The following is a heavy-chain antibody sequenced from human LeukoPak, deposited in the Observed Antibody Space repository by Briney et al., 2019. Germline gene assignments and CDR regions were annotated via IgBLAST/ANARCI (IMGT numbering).Heavy chain of an antibody. Sequence: ASVKVSCKASGYTFTTYYMHWVRQAPGQGLKWMGIINPSGGSTSYAQKFQGRVTMTRDMSTSTVYMELSSLRSEDTAVYYCARDRRGWTTENFDYWGQGTLVTVSS. CDR1: GYTFTTYY. V-gene: IGHV1-46*01. CDR2: INPSGGST. J-gene: IGHJ4*02. D-gene: IGHD3/OR15-3a*01. CDR3: ARDRRGWTTENFDY.